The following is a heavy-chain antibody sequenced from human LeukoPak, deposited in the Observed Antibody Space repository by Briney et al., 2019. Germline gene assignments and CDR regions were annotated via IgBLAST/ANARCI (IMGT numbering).Heavy chain of an antibody. J-gene: IGHJ4*02. CDR3: ARRYFDY. V-gene: IGHV3-7*01. CDR1: GFTFSGYP. Sequence: PGKSLRLSCAASGFTFSGYPIHWVRQAPGKGLEWVANIKQDGSEKYYVDSVKGRFTISRDNAKNSLYLQVNSLRAEDTAVYYCARRYFDYWGQGTLVTVSS. CDR2: IKQDGSEK.